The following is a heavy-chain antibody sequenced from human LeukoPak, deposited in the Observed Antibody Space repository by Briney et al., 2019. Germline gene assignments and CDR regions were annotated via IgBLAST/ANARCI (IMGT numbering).Heavy chain of an antibody. CDR3: ARNPVVPAAMVDY. CDR1: GGSFSGYY. J-gene: IGHJ4*02. V-gene: IGHV4-34*01. Sequence: SETLSLTCAVYGGSFSGYYWSWLRQPPGKGLEWIGEINHSGSTNYNPSLKSRVTISVDTSKNQFSLKLSSVTAADTAVYYCARNPVVPAAMVDYWGQGTLVTVSS. CDR2: INHSGST. D-gene: IGHD2-2*01.